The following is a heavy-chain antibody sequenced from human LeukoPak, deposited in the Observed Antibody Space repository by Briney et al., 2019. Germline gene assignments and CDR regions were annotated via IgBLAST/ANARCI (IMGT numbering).Heavy chain of an antibody. V-gene: IGHV3-53*01. Sequence: AGGSLRLSCAASGFTVSSNYMSWVRQAPGKGLEWVSVIYSGGSTYYADSVKGRFTISRDNSKNSLYLQMNSLRAEDTAVYYCARDHAYAFDIWGQGTLVTVSS. J-gene: IGHJ3*02. CDR3: ARDHAYAFDI. CDR2: IYSGGST. CDR1: GFTVSSNY. D-gene: IGHD2-2*01.